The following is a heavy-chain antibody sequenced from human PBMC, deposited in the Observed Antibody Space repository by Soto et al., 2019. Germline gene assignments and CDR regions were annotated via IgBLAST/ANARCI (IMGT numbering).Heavy chain of an antibody. CDR2: IGIGSSTK. D-gene: IGHD3-22*01. Sequence: GGSLRLSCAASGFTFRNYGMNWVRQAPGKGLEWVSYIGIGSSTKYYADSVKGRFTISRDNAKNSLYLQMNSLRAEDTAVYYCAKDRERITMIVVVIRLSRYFDYWVQGTLVTVSS. CDR1: GFTFRNYG. CDR3: AKDRERITMIVVVIRLSRYFDY. J-gene: IGHJ4*02. V-gene: IGHV3-48*01.